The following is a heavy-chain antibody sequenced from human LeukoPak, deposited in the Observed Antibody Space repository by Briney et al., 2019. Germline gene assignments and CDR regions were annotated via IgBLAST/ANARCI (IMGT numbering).Heavy chain of an antibody. CDR2: ISGSGGST. D-gene: IGHD1-26*01. CDR3: AKRSEWEPSPPGPCDV. J-gene: IGHJ6*04. CDR1: GFTFSSYA. Sequence: PGGSLRLSCAASGFTFSSYAMSWVRQAPGKGLEWVSAISGSGGSTYYADSVKGRFTISRDNSKNTLYLQMNSLRAEDTAVYYCAKRSEWEPSPPGPCDVWGKGTTVTVSS. V-gene: IGHV3-23*01.